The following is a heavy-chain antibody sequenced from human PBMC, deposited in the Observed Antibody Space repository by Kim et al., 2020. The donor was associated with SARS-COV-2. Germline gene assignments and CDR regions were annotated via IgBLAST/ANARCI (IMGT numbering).Heavy chain of an antibody. D-gene: IGHD2-2*01. J-gene: IGHJ6*02. V-gene: IGHV1-2*02. Sequence: ASVKVSCKASGYTFTDCYVHWVRQAPGQGLEWMGYINPKSGGTNYPQKFQGRVTMTTDASISTAYMELTRLISYATAVYFCARVGHYASGFDVLGQGTTV. CDR2: INPKSGGT. CDR1: GYTFTDCY. CDR3: ARVGHYASGFDV.